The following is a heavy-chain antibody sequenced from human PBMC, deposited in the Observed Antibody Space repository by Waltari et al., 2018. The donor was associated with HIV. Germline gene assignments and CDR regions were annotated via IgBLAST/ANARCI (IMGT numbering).Heavy chain of an antibody. CDR3: ARDRSSSWYGRDYYYYGMDV. J-gene: IGHJ6*02. CDR1: GFIFSNYG. CDR2: IWYDGSNK. Sequence: QVQLVESGGGVVQSGRSLRLSCATSGFIFSNYGMHWVRQAPGKGLEWVAIIWYDGSNKYFADSVKGRFTISRENSKNTLYLQMNSLRAEDTAVYYCARDRSSSWYGRDYYYYGMDVWGQGTTVTVSS. V-gene: IGHV3-33*01. D-gene: IGHD6-13*01.